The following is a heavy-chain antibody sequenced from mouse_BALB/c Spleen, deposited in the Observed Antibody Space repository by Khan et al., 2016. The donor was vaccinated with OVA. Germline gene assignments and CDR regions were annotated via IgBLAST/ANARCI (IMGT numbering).Heavy chain of an antibody. CDR2: ISSGGDNI. V-gene: IGHV5-9-3*01. Sequence: EVQLQESGGDLVKPGGSLKLSCSASGFTFSTYAMSWVRQTPEKRLEWVATISSGGDNIFYPDSVKGRFTISRDNANNTLYLQMSRLRSEDTAMYYCARHNYGAFAYWGQGTPVTVSA. CDR3: ARHNYGAFAY. J-gene: IGHJ3*01. D-gene: IGHD1-1*01. CDR1: GFTFSTYA.